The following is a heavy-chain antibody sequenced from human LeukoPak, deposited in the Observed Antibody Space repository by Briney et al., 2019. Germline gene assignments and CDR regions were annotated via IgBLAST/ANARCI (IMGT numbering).Heavy chain of an antibody. CDR3: ARAVTSYCSSTSCYAGNWFDP. Sequence: GGSLRLSCAASGFTFSDYYMSWIRQAPGKGLEWVSYISSSSYTNYADSVKGRFTISRDNAKNSLYLQMNSLRAEDTAVYYCARAVTSYCSSTSCYAGNWFDPWGQGTLVTVSS. D-gene: IGHD2-2*01. J-gene: IGHJ5*02. V-gene: IGHV3-11*05. CDR2: ISSSSYT. CDR1: GFTFSDYY.